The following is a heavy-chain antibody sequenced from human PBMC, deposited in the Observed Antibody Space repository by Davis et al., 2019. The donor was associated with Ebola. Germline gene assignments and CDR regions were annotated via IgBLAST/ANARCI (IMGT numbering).Heavy chain of an antibody. Sequence: SETLSLTCTVSGGSLSSSPTYYWSWIRQPPGKGLEWIGSIYYSGRTYYNPSLKSRVSISADTSENHFSLKLSSVTAADTAVYFCAKAVDYEEAFDIWGQGTMVTVSS. CDR1: GGSLSSSPTYY. D-gene: IGHD4-17*01. V-gene: IGHV4-39*02. CDR2: IYYSGRT. CDR3: AKAVDYEEAFDI. J-gene: IGHJ3*02.